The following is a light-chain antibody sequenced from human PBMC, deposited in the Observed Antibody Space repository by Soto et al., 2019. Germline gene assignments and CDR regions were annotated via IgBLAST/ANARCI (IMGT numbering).Light chain of an antibody. CDR3: QRLNSYPLT. CDR1: QGISSY. CDR2: AVS. V-gene: IGKV1-9*01. J-gene: IGKJ4*01. Sequence: DIQLTQSPSFLSASVGDRVTITCRARQGISSYLAWYQQKPGKAPKLLIYAVSTLQSGVPSRFSVSESGKEFNLTISSMQPEDFETSSCQRLNSYPLTFGGGTKVEIK.